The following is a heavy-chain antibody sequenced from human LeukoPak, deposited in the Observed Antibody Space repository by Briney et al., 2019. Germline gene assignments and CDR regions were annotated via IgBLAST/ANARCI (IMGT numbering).Heavy chain of an antibody. D-gene: IGHD3-9*01. CDR1: GYTFTSYG. CDR3: ARALYYDILTGYYTSDFGY. CDR2: ISAYNGNT. V-gene: IGHV1-18*01. J-gene: IGHJ4*02. Sequence: ASVKVSCKASGYTFTSYGISWVRQAPGQGLEWMGWISAYNGNTNYAQKLQGRVTMTTDTSTSTAYMELRSLRSDDTAVYYCARALYYDILTGYYTSDFGYWGQGTLVTVSS.